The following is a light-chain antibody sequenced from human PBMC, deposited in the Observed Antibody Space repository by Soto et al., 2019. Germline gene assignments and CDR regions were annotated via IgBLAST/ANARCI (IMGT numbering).Light chain of an antibody. CDR1: QSINRD. CDR3: QHYQSGHPIA. J-gene: IGKJ5*01. V-gene: IGKV3D-15*01. CDR2: GAS. Sequence: EIVMTQSPATLSVSPGERATLSCRASQSINRDLAWYEQKPGQTPRRVIYGASTWGTGVPPRFTGSGSETSFTLTISRLEPEDFALYYCQHYQSGHPIAFGQGTRLEIK.